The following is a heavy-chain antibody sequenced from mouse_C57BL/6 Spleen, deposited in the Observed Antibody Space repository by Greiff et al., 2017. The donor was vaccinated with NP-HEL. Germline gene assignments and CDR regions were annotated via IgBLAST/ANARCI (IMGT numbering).Heavy chain of an antibody. CDR1: GFTFSSYA. Sequence: EVKVVESGGGLVKPGGSLKLSCAASGFTFSSYAMSWVRQTPEKRLEWVATISDGGSYTYYPDNVKGRFTISRDNAKNNLYLQMSHLKSEDTAMYYCARRRWDFDYWGQGTTLTVSS. V-gene: IGHV5-4*03. D-gene: IGHD1-1*02. CDR2: ISDGGSYT. CDR3: ARRRWDFDY. J-gene: IGHJ2*01.